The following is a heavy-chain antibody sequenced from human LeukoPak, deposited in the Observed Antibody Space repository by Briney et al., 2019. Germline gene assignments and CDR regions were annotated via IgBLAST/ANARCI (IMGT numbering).Heavy chain of an antibody. V-gene: IGHV1-2*02. Sequence: ASVKVSCKASGYTFTGYYMHWVRQAPGQGLEWMGWIYPNSGGTNYAQKFQGRVTVTRDTSISTAYMELSRLRSDDTAVYYCARDFGIGSGPAGFDYWGQGTLVTVSS. D-gene: IGHD2-15*01. CDR2: IYPNSGGT. CDR1: GYTFTGYY. CDR3: ARDFGIGSGPAGFDY. J-gene: IGHJ4*02.